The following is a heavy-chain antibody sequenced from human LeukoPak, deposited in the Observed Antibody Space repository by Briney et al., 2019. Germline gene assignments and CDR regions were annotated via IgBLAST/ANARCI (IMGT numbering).Heavy chain of an antibody. Sequence: SETLSLTCTVSGGSITSNFYYWGWIRQPPGKGLEWIGSVSYSGSTYYNPSLKSRVTISVDTSKNQFSLKLSSVTAADTAVYYCARIRLGVQGVPDYWGQGTLVTVSS. V-gene: IGHV4-39*07. J-gene: IGHJ4*02. CDR1: GGSITSNFYY. CDR2: VSYSGST. D-gene: IGHD3-10*01. CDR3: ARIRLGVQGVPDY.